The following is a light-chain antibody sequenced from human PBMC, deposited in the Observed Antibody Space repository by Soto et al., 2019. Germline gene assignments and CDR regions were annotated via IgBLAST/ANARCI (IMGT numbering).Light chain of an antibody. V-gene: IGLV2-14*03. CDR1: SSDVGGYNY. CDR3: SSYTSSSIV. Sequence: SVLTQPASVSGSPGQSITISCTGTSSDVGGYNYVSWYQHHPGKAPKLMIYDVSNRPSGVSNRFSGSKSGNTASLTISGLQAEDEADYYCSSYTSSSIVFGTGTQLTVL. J-gene: IGLJ1*01. CDR2: DVS.